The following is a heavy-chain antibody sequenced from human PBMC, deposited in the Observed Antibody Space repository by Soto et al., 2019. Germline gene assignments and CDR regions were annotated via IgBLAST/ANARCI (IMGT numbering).Heavy chain of an antibody. Sequence: ASVKVSCKASGYTFTSYDINWVRQATGQGLEWMGWMNPNSGNTGYAQKFQGRVTMTRNTSISTAYMELSSLRSEDTAVYYCARGRSGSTIVNYYYYYYGMDVWGQGTTVTVSS. CDR1: GYTFTSYD. V-gene: IGHV1-8*01. CDR2: MNPNSGNT. CDR3: ARGRSGSTIVNYYYYYYGMDV. J-gene: IGHJ6*02. D-gene: IGHD3-22*01.